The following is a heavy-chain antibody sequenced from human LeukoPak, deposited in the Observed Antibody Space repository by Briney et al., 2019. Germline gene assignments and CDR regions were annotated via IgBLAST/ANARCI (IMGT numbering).Heavy chain of an antibody. J-gene: IGHJ5*02. CDR2: INTNTGNP. CDR3: ARDNSLQDMAWWFDP. Sequence: GASVKVSCKASGYTFTSYAMNWVRQAPGQGLEWMGWINTNTGNPTYAQGFTGRFVFSLDTSVSTAYLQISSLKAEDTAVYYCARDNSLQDMAWWFDPWGQGTLVIVSS. CDR1: GYTFTSYA. V-gene: IGHV7-4-1*02. D-gene: IGHD5-24*01.